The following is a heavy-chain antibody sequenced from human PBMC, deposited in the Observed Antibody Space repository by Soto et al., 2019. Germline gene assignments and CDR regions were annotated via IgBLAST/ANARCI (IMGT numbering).Heavy chain of an antibody. Sequence: GGSLRLSCVAPGFTFSRFAMSWVRQAPGKGLEWVSTISPPGGTTFYADSARGRFTISRDNSKNTLYLELNSLRAEDTAIYYCAKDLTPIQLWPSSFDFWGQGTLVTVSS. V-gene: IGHV3-23*01. CDR2: ISPPGGTT. D-gene: IGHD5-18*01. CDR3: AKDLTPIQLWPSSFDF. CDR1: GFTFSRFA. J-gene: IGHJ4*02.